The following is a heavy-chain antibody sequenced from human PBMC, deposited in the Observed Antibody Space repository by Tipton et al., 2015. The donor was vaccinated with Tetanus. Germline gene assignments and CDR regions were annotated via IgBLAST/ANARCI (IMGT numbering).Heavy chain of an antibody. J-gene: IGHJ4*02. V-gene: IGHV4-39*01. Sequence: TLSLTCTVSGGSISSGGYYWSWIRQRPGKGLEWIGDIYSSGSTYYNPSLKSRVTISVDTSKNQFSLKLSSVSAADTAVYYCARRTGGSYYALFDYWGQGTLVTVSS. D-gene: IGHD1-26*01. CDR2: IYSSGST. CDR1: GGSISSGGYY. CDR3: ARRTGGSYYALFDY.